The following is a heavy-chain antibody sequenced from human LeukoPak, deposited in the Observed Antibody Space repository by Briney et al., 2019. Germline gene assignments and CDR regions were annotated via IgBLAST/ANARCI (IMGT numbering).Heavy chain of an antibody. CDR1: GGSISSGDYY. D-gene: IGHD3-22*01. V-gene: IGHV4-30-4*01. J-gene: IGHJ4*02. CDR2: IYYSGST. Sequence: PSETLSLTCTVSGGSISSGDYYWSWIRQPPGKGLEWIGYIYYSGSTHYNPSLKSRVTISVDTSKNQFSLKLSSVTAADTAVYYCASYDRSGYSPNFDYWGQGTLVTVSS. CDR3: ASYDRSGYSPNFDY.